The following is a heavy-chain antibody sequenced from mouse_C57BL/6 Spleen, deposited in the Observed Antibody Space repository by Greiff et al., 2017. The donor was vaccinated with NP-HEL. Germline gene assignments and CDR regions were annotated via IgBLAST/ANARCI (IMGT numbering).Heavy chain of an antibody. V-gene: IGHV1-55*01. CDR1: GYTFTSYW. D-gene: IGHD1-1*01. Sequence: VQLQQPGAELVKPGASVKMSCKASGYTFTSYWITWVKQRPGQGLEWIGDIYPGSGSTNYNEKFKSKATLTVDTSSSTAYMQLSSLTSEDSAVYYCARIVYYGSSFAMDYWGQGTSVTVSS. J-gene: IGHJ4*01. CDR3: ARIVYYGSSFAMDY. CDR2: IYPGSGST.